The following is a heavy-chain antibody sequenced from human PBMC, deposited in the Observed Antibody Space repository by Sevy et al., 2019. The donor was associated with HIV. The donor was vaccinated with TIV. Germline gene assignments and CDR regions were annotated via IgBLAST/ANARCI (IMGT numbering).Heavy chain of an antibody. J-gene: IGHJ4*01. D-gene: IGHD2-21*01. CDR3: ARDGYCGGDCYTYYFDY. V-gene: IGHV3-21*01. CDR2: ITSSSSYI. CDR1: RFTFSSYS. Sequence: GGSLRLSCAASRFTFSSYSMNWVRQAPGKGLEWVSSITSSSSYIYYEDSVKGRFTISRDNANNSLYLQMNSRRAEDTAVYYCARDGYCGGDCYTYYFDYWGHGTLVTVSS.